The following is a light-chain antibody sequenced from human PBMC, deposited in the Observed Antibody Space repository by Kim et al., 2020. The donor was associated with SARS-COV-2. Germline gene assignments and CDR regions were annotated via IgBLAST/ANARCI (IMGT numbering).Light chain of an antibody. J-gene: IGKJ2*01. CDR2: DAS. V-gene: IGKV1-33*01. CDR3: QQYYNTPYT. CDR1: QDIGNY. Sequence: SCSVGNRVTIACQASQDIGNYLNWYQQKPGKAPKLLIYDASNLERGVPSRFSGSGSGTDFSFTISSLQPEDVETYYCQQYYNTPYTFGQGTKLEI.